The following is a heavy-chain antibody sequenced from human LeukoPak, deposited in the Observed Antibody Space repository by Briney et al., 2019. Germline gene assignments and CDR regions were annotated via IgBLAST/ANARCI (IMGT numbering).Heavy chain of an antibody. Sequence: ASVKVSCKASGYTFINFYMHWVRQAPGQGLEWMGIINPSGGSTSYAQKFQGRVTMTRDTSTNTVYMELSSLRSEDTAVSYCARSPAGYMDVWGKGTTVTVSS. CDR3: ARSPAGYMDV. CDR2: INPSGGST. D-gene: IGHD2-2*01. J-gene: IGHJ6*03. CDR1: GYTFINFY. V-gene: IGHV1-46*01.